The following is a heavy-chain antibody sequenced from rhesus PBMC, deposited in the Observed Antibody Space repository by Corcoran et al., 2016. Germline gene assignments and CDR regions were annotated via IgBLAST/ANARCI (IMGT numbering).Heavy chain of an antibody. J-gene: IGHJ4*01. CDR3: ARNFGWSLGY. V-gene: IGHV4-80*01. CDR1: GGSFSSYW. CDR2: INGNSGST. D-gene: IGHD6-37*01. Sequence: QVQLQESGPGLVKPSETLSLTCAVSGGSFSSYWWSWLRQPPGKGLEWIGEINGNSGSTNYNPSLKSRVTISKDASKNQCSLKLSSVTAADTAVYDCARNFGWSLGYWGQGVLVTVSS.